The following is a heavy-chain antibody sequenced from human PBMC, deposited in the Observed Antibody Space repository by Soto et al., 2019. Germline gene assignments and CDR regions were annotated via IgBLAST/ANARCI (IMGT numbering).Heavy chain of an antibody. CDR2: ISAYNGNT. CDR1: GYTFTYYG. D-gene: IGHD3-10*01. J-gene: IGHJ5*02. Sequence: QVQLVQSGAEVKKPGASVKVSCKASGYTFTYYGISWVRQAPGQGLEWMGWISAYNGNTKYAQKLQGRVTMTTDTSTSTASREVRSLRSDDTAMYYCARDQLWFGEVGWFDPWGQGTLVTVSS. V-gene: IGHV1-18*01. CDR3: ARDQLWFGEVGWFDP.